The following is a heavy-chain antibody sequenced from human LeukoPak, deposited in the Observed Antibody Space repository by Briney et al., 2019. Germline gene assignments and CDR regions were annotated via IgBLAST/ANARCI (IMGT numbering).Heavy chain of an antibody. Sequence: SVKVSCKASGGTFSSYAISWVRQAPGQGLEWMGRIIPILGIANYAQKFQGRVTITADKSTSTAYMELSSLRSEDTAVYYCARVLTTVTTPLDYWGQGTLVTVSS. CDR2: IIPILGIA. CDR3: ARVLTTVTTPLDY. CDR1: GGTFSSYA. J-gene: IGHJ4*02. D-gene: IGHD4-17*01. V-gene: IGHV1-69*04.